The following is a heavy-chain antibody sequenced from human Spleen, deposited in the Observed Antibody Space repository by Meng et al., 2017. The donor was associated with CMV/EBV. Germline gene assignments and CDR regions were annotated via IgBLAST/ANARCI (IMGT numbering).Heavy chain of an antibody. J-gene: IGHJ4*02. CDR1: GFSLSTSGMC. CDR2: MDWDDDK. CDR3: ARNYGSGSYYFDY. D-gene: IGHD3-10*01. Sequence: QTLSLTCTFSGFSLSTSGMCVSWVRQPPGKALEWLALMDWDDDKYYSTSLKTRLTISKDTSKNQVVLTMTNMDPVDTATYYCARNYGSGSYYFDYWGQGTLVTVSS. V-gene: IGHV2-70*20.